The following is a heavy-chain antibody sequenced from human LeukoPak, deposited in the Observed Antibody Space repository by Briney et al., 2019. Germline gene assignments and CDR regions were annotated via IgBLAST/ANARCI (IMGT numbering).Heavy chain of an antibody. CDR2: ISYDGSNK. Sequence: GGSLRLSCAASGFTFSSYAMHWVRQAPGKGLEWVAVISYDGSNKYYADSVKGRFTISRDNSKNTLYLQMNSLRAEDTAVYYCARLGSQTYQLLFRRVEYYFDYWGQGTLVTVSS. CDR3: ARLGSQTYQLLFRRVEYYFDY. J-gene: IGHJ4*02. CDR1: GFTFSSYA. V-gene: IGHV3-30-3*01. D-gene: IGHD2-2*01.